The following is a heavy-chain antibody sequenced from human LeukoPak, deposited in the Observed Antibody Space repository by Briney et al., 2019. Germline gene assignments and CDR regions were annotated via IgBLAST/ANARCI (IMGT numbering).Heavy chain of an antibody. J-gene: IGHJ4*02. CDR1: GGTFSSYA. D-gene: IGHD3-10*01. CDR3: ARDLSAYAMVWGVTSPYYFDY. V-gene: IGHV1-69*04. CDR2: IIPILGIA. Sequence: ASVKVSCKASGGTFSSYAISWVRQAPGQGLEWMGRIIPILGIANYAQKFQGRVTITADKSTSTAYMELSSLRSEDTAVYYCARDLSAYAMVWGVTSPYYFDYWGQGTLVTVSS.